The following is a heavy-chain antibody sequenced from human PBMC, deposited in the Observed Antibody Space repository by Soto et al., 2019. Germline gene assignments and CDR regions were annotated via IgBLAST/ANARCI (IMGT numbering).Heavy chain of an antibody. D-gene: IGHD3-10*01. CDR3: ARRGVPAPEDYYFDV. CDR2: INYSGRI. V-gene: IGHV4-61*05. CDR1: GGSISGSISNFY. Sequence: SXTLSLTCTVSGGSISGSISNFYWSCILHTPGKGLEWIGEINYSGRINYNPSLKSRVTMSASRSNNQVSLRLSSVTAADSAVYFCARRGVPAPEDYYFDVWGKGTTVTVSS. J-gene: IGHJ6*03.